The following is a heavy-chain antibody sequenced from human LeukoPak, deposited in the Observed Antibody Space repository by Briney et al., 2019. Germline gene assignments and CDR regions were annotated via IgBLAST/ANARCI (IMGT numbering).Heavy chain of an antibody. V-gene: IGHV3-21*01. J-gene: IGHJ4*02. CDR3: ARESASIYGSGYYFDY. Sequence: GGSLRLSCAASGFTFSSYSMNWVRQAPGKGLEWVSSISSSSSYIYYAGSVKGRFTISRDNAKNSLYLQMNSLRAEDTAVHYCARESASIYGSGYYFDYWGQGTLVTVSS. D-gene: IGHD3-10*01. CDR2: ISSSSSYI. CDR1: GFTFSSYS.